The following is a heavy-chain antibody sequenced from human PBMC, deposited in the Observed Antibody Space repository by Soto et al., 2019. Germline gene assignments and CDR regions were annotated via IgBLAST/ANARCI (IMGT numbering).Heavy chain of an antibody. CDR2: ISWHSGSI. D-gene: IGHD6-19*01. CDR3: ARGDLGAVAGYFEY. CDR1: GFTFDDYS. Sequence: EVQLVESGGGLVQPGGSLRLSCAASGFTFDDYSMHWVRQAPGRGLEWVSGISWHSGSIDYADSVKGRFTISRDNATNSLYLEMNSLRPEDTALYYCARGDLGAVAGYFEYWGQGTLVTVSS. J-gene: IGHJ4*02. V-gene: IGHV3-9*01.